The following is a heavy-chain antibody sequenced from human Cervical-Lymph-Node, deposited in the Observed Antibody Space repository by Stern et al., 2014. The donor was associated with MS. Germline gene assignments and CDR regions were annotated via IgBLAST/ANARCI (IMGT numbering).Heavy chain of an antibody. D-gene: IGHD3-9*01. CDR1: GGSISSSSYY. CDR2: IYYSGST. J-gene: IGHJ5*02. CDR3: ASTLGSYYDILTGYTAGWFDP. Sequence: QLQLQESGPGLVKPSETLSLTCTVSGGSISSSSYYWGWIRQPPGKGLEWIGSIYYSGSTYYNPSLKSRVTISVDTSQNQFSLKLSSVTAADTAVYYCASTLGSYYDILTGYTAGWFDPWGQGTLVTVSS. V-gene: IGHV4-39*01.